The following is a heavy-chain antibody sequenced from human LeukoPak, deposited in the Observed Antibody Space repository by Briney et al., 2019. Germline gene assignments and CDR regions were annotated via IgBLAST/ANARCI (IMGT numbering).Heavy chain of an antibody. Sequence: ASVKVSCKASVYTLTGYYMHWVRQAPGQGLELMGWINPNIGGTNYAQKFQGRVTMTRDTSISTAYMELSRLRSDDTAVYYCASGVNYYDSSGFPDAFDIWGQGTMVTVSS. V-gene: IGHV1-2*02. D-gene: IGHD3-22*01. J-gene: IGHJ3*02. CDR1: VYTLTGYY. CDR2: INPNIGGT. CDR3: ASGVNYYDSSGFPDAFDI.